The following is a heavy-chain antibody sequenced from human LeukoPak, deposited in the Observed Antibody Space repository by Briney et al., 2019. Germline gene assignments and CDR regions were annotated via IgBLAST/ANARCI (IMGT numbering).Heavy chain of an antibody. Sequence: GGSLRLSCAASGFTFSRYGMHWVRQAPGKGLEWVAVIWYDGSNKYYADSVKGRFTISRDNSKNTLYLQMNSLRAEDTAVYYCAKAPPYKKYFDYWGQGTLVTVSS. CDR2: IWYDGSNK. CDR3: AKAPPYKKYFDY. D-gene: IGHD1-1*01. J-gene: IGHJ4*02. CDR1: GFTFSRYG. V-gene: IGHV3-33*06.